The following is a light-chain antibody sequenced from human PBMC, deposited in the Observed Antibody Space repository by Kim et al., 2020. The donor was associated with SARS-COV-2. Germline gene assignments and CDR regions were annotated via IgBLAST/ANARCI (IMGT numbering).Light chain of an antibody. CDR2: GAS. Sequence: VSPGERVILSCRASQTIYSNLAWYQQKPVQAPRLLIYGASSWATGVPVRFSGSGSGTDFTFTISSLQSEDFAVYYCQQYDAWPRSFGQGTRLEIK. J-gene: IGKJ5*01. CDR1: QTIYSN. CDR3: QQYDAWPRS. V-gene: IGKV3-15*01.